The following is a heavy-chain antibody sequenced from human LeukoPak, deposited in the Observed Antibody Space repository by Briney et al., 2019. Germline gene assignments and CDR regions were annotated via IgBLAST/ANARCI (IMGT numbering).Heavy chain of an antibody. D-gene: IGHD3-10*01. J-gene: IGHJ4*02. V-gene: IGHV3-30*09. CDR3: TRDPRPYYFGSGSPFDY. CDR2: ISYDGSNQ. CDR1: GFTFSSYP. Sequence: GGSLRLSCAASGFTFSSYPMHWVRQAPGKGLEWVAVISYDGSNQHYADSVKGRFAISRDNSKNTLYLQMNSLRAEDTAVYYCTRDPRPYYFGSGSPFDYWGQGTLVTVSS.